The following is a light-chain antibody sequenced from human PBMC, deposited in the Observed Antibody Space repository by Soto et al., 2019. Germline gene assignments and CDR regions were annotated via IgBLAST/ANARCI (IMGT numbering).Light chain of an antibody. V-gene: IGKV3-15*01. CDR2: GAS. CDR3: QQYNNWPPFT. Sequence: EIVMTQSPVTLSVSPGERATLSCRASQSINVNLAWFQQKPGQAPRLLIYGASTRATDIPARFTGSGAGTGFTLTIPSLQSEDVAVYYCQQYNNWPPFTFGGGTKVEIK. J-gene: IGKJ4*01. CDR1: QSINVN.